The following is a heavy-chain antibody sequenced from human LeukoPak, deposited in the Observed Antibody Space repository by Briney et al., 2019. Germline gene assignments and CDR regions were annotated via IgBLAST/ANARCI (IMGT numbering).Heavy chain of an antibody. D-gene: IGHD6-13*01. Sequence: GEPLKISCKGSGYSFTSYWIGWVRQMPGKGLEWMGIIYPGDSDTRYSPSFQGQVTISADKSISTAYLQWSSLKASDTAMYYCARHGPGGSSWYLFYYWGQGTLVTVSS. V-gene: IGHV5-51*01. J-gene: IGHJ4*02. CDR1: GYSFTSYW. CDR2: IYPGDSDT. CDR3: ARHGPGGSSWYLFYY.